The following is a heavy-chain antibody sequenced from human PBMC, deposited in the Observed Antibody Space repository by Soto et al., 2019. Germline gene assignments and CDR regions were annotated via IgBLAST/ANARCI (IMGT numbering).Heavy chain of an antibody. D-gene: IGHD3-10*01. CDR1: GFTFSSFG. J-gene: IGHJ6*02. CDR3: AREGGSGSYAFYYYYYGMDV. V-gene: IGHV3-33*01. Sequence: GGSLRLSYEASGFTFSSFGMHWVRQPQGKGLEWVAVIWYDGSNKYYADSVKGRFTISRDNSKNTLYLQMNSLRAEDTAEYYCAREGGSGSYAFYYYYYGMDVWGQGTTVTVSS. CDR2: IWYDGSNK.